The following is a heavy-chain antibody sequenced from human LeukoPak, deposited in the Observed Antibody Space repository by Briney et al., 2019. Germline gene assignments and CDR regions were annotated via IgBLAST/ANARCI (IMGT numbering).Heavy chain of an antibody. J-gene: IGHJ6*03. Sequence: PSETLSLTCAVYGGSFSGYYWSWIRQSPGKGLEWIGDINHSGSTNYNPSLKSRVTISVDTSKNQFSLKLSSVTAADTAVYYCARGTGYYGSGSYAYYMDVWGKGTTVTVSS. V-gene: IGHV4-34*01. CDR2: INHSGST. CDR1: GGSFSGYY. D-gene: IGHD3-10*01. CDR3: ARGTGYYGSGSYAYYMDV.